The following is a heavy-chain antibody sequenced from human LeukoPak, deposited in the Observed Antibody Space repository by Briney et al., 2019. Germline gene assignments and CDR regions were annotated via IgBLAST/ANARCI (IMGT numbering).Heavy chain of an antibody. CDR1: GGSISSSSYY. CDR2: MYYSGST. D-gene: IGHD6-13*01. CDR3: ARNAVEQQLAYFDY. V-gene: IGHV4-39*01. Sequence: SETLSLTCTVSGGSISSSSYYWGWIRQPPGKGPEWIASMYYSGSTYYNSSLKSRVTISVDTSKSQFSLKLSSVTAADTAVYYCARNAVEQQLAYFDYWGQGTLVSVSS. J-gene: IGHJ4*02.